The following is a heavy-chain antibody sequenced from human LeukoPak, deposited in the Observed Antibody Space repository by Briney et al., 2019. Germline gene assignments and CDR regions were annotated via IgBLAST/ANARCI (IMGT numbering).Heavy chain of an antibody. V-gene: IGHV1-18*04. CDR3: ARDPRPGNYYGSSSFYYYYGMDV. CDR1: GYTFTGYY. Sequence: ASVKVSCKASGYTFTGYYMHWVRQAAGQGLEWMGWISAYNGNRNYAQKFKGRVTMTTDTSTTTAYMELRSLRSDDTAVYYCARDPRPGNYYGSSSFYYYYGMDVWGQGTTVTVSS. D-gene: IGHD3-10*01. J-gene: IGHJ6*02. CDR2: ISAYNGNR.